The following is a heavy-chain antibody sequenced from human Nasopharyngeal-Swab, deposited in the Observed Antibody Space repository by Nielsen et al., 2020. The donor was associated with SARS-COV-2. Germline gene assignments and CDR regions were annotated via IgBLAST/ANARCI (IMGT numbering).Heavy chain of an antibody. CDR3: ARDLELLTNYYALDY. V-gene: IGHV3-48*02. J-gene: IGHJ4*02. CDR1: GFIFNTYG. Sequence: GGSLRLSCEASGFIFNTYGMNWVRQAPGKGLEWISYISDDNTIFYADSVKGRFTISRDNAKNSLDLQMNSLSDEDTAVYYCARDLELLTNYYALDYWGQGTLVTVSS. CDR2: ISDDNTI. D-gene: IGHD3-9*01.